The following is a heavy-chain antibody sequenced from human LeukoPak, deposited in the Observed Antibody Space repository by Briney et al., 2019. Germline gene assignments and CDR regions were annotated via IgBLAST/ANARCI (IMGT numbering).Heavy chain of an antibody. CDR2: IKQDGSEK. V-gene: IGHV3-7*01. CDR3: ARDDFDSSGYDFDI. CDR1: GFTFSSYW. Sequence: GGSLRLSCAASGFTFSSYWMSWVRQAPGKGLEWVANIKQDGSEKYYVDSVKGRFTISRDNAKNSLYLQMNSLRAEDTAVYCCARDDFDSSGYDFDIWGQGTMVTVSS. J-gene: IGHJ3*02. D-gene: IGHD3-22*01.